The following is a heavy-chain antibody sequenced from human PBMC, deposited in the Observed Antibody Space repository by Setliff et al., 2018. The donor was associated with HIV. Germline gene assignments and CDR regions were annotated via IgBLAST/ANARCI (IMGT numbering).Heavy chain of an antibody. V-gene: IGHV4-34*01. CDR2: INHNGGT. D-gene: IGHD5-12*01. CDR3: SRGIVQRQWLRSLTFYYYYMDV. Sequence: PSETLSLTCAVYGGSFSDYNWSWIRQSPGRGLEWIGEINHNGGTNYNPSLKSRVTISADTSKNQFSLKMRSVTAGDTAMYYCSRGIVQRQWLRSLTFYYYYMDVWANGTMVTVSS. J-gene: IGHJ6*03. CDR1: GGSFSDYN.